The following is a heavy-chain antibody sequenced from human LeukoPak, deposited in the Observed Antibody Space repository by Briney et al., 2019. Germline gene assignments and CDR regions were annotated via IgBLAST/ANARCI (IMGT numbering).Heavy chain of an antibody. CDR3: ATTYYYIAGSYSY. V-gene: IGHV7-4-1*02. D-gene: IGHD2-15*01. CDR2: INTNTGDP. J-gene: IGHJ4*02. Sequence: ASVKVSCKASGYTFTNYAMNWARQAPGQGLEWMGWINTNTGDPTYAQDFTGRFVFSLDTSVNTAYLQISSLKAEDTAVYYCATTYYYIAGSYSYWGQGTLVTVSS. CDR1: GYTFTNYA.